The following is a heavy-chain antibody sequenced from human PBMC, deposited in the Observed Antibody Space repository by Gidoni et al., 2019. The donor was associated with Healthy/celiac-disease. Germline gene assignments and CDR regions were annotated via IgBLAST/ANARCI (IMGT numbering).Heavy chain of an antibody. CDR1: GGSFSGYY. CDR3: ARDVLGYCSSTSCYRPYYFDY. V-gene: IGHV4-34*01. D-gene: IGHD2-2*01. Sequence: QVQLQQWGAGLLKPSETLSLTCAVYGGSFSGYYWSWIRQPPGKGLEWIGEINHSRVTISVDTSKNQFSLKLSSVTAADTAVYYCARDVLGYCSSTSCYRPYYFDYWGQGTLVTVSS. CDR2: INH. J-gene: IGHJ4*02.